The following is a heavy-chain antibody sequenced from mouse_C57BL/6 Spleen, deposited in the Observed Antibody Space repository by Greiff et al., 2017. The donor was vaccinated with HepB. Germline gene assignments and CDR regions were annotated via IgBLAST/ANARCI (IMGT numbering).Heavy chain of an antibody. V-gene: IGHV5-12*01. Sequence: EVQLQESGGGLVQPGGSLKLSCAASGFTFSDYYMYWVRQTPEKRLEWVAYISNGGGSTYYPDTVKGRFTISRDNAKNTLYLQMSRLKSEDTAMYYCARGVLRSHVDYWGQGTTLTVSS. CDR1: GFTFSDYY. CDR2: ISNGGGST. CDR3: ARGVLRSHVDY. D-gene: IGHD1-1*01. J-gene: IGHJ2*01.